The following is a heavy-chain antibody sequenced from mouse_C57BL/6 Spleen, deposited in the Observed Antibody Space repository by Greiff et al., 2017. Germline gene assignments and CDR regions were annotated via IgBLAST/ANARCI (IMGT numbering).Heavy chain of an antibody. D-gene: IGHD2-1*01. CDR3: ARGDGNSFAY. V-gene: IGHV1-82*01. CDR2: IYPGDGDT. J-gene: IGHJ3*01. CDR1: GYAFSSSW. Sequence: VQLQQSGPELVKPGASVKISCKASGYAFSSSWMNWVKQRPGKGLEWIGRIYPGDGDTNYNGKFKGKATLTADKSSSTAYMQLSSLTSEDSAVYFCARGDGNSFAYWGQGTLVTASA.